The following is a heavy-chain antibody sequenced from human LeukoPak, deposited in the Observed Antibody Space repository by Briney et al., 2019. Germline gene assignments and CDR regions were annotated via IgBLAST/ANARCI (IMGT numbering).Heavy chain of an antibody. Sequence: SETLSLTCAVSGGSISSGGYSWSWIRQPPGKGLEWIGYIYHSGSTYYNPSLKSRVTISVDRSKNQFSLKLSSVTAADTAVYYCAKGTNYYDSSGYYPYYYGMDVWAQGTTVTVSS. D-gene: IGHD3-22*01. J-gene: IGHJ6*02. CDR3: AKGTNYYDSSGYYPYYYGMDV. CDR2: IYHSGST. CDR1: GGSISSGGYS. V-gene: IGHV4-30-2*01.